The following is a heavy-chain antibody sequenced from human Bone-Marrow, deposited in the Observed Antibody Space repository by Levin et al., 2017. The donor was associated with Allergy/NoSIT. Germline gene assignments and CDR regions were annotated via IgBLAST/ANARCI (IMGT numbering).Heavy chain of an antibody. Sequence: GGSLRLSCAASGFTFSNYAMNWVRQVPGKGLEWVAGISGNGYYRYYADSVKGRFIISRDNSKSTVYLHMCSLRAEDTALYYCVRDVDDKGCHYYGTFENWGQGTLVTVSS. V-gene: IGHV3-23*01. CDR2: ISGNGYYR. J-gene: IGHJ4*01. CDR1: GFTFSNYA. D-gene: IGHD3-10*01. CDR3: VRDVDDKGCHYYGTFEN.